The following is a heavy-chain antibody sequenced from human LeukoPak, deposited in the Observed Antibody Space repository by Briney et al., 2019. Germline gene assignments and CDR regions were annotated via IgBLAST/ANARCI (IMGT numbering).Heavy chain of an antibody. D-gene: IGHD1-26*01. CDR3: ATSGSYRLDY. Sequence: GGSLRLTCAASGFTFGSYSMNWVRQAPGKGLEWVSYISSSSSTIYYADSVKGRFTISRDNAQNSLYLQMNSLRDEDTAVYYCATSGSYRLDYWGQGTLVTVSS. V-gene: IGHV3-48*02. CDR1: GFTFGSYS. J-gene: IGHJ4*02. CDR2: ISSSSSTI.